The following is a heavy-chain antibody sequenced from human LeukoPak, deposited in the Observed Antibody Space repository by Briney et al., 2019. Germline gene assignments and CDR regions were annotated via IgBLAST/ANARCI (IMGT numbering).Heavy chain of an antibody. D-gene: IGHD2-2*02. J-gene: IGHJ5*02. CDR3: AREIRGYCSSTSCYTWFDP. CDR1: GFTVSSSY. V-gene: IGHV4-31*02. CDR2: IYYSGST. Sequence: LRLSCAASGFTVSSSYMSWIRQHPGKGLEWIGYIYYSGSTYYNPSLKSRVTISVDTSKNQFSLKLSSVTAADTAVYYCAREIRGYCSSTSCYTWFDPWGQGTLVTVSS.